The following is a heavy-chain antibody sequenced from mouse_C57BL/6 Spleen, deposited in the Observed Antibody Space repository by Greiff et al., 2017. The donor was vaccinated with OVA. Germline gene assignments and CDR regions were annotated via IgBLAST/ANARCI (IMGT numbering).Heavy chain of an antibody. CDR2: INPNNGGT. V-gene: IGHV1-26*01. Sequence: VQLQQSGPELVKPGASVKISCKASGYTFTDYYMNWVKQSHGKSLEWIGDINPNNGGTSYNQKFKGKATLTVDKSSSTAYMELRSLTSEDSAVYYCARMDTTVVEGYFDVWGTGTTVTVSS. CDR1: GYTFTDYY. D-gene: IGHD1-1*01. J-gene: IGHJ1*03. CDR3: ARMDTTVVEGYFDV.